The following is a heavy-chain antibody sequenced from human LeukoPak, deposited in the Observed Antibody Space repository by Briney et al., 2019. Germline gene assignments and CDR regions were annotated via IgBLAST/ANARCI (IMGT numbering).Heavy chain of an antibody. J-gene: IGHJ4*02. CDR3: ARAGLYYTSGSYLGY. D-gene: IGHD3-10*01. Sequence: SETLSLTCTVSGGSISTYYWSWVRQPPGMGLEWIGYIYYRGNPSYNPSLKSRVTISLDTSKNQFPLKLSSVTAADTAVYYCARAGLYYTSGSYLGYWGQGTLVTVSS. CDR2: IYYRGNP. CDR1: GGSISTYY. V-gene: IGHV4-59*01.